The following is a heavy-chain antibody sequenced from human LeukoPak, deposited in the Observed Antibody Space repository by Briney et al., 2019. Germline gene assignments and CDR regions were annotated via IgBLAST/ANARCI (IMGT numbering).Heavy chain of an antibody. V-gene: IGHV3-23*01. D-gene: IGHD3-9*01. J-gene: IGHJ4*02. CDR1: GFTFSSYG. CDR2: ISGSGGST. CDR3: AKDASYYDILTGYYTHYFDY. Sequence: GGSLRLSCAASGFTFSSYGMSWVRQAPGKGLEWVSAISGSGGSTYYADSVKGRFTISRDNSKNTLYLQMNSLRAEDTAVYYCAKDASYYDILTGYYTHYFDYWGQGTLVTVSS.